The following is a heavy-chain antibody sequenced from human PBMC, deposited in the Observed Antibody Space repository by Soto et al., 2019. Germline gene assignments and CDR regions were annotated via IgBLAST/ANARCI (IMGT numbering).Heavy chain of an antibody. Sequence: SETLSLTCTVSGDSIISSDFYWGWVRQPPGKGLEWIGSIFYLGSSYYNPSLKSRVTMSVDTSKNQFSLRLRSVTAADTALYFCARHSLALRKNSWFDPWAQGIMVPVCS. CDR3: ARHSLALRKNSWFDP. V-gene: IGHV4-39*01. J-gene: IGHJ5*02. CDR1: GDSIISSDFY. D-gene: IGHD3-3*02. CDR2: IFYLGSS.